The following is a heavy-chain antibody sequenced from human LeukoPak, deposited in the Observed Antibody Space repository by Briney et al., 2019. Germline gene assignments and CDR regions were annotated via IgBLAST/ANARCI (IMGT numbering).Heavy chain of an antibody. J-gene: IGHJ4*02. D-gene: IGHD3-10*01. CDR2: ISASGGTT. CDR3: AKASSYGSMSYDFDS. Sequence: PGGSLRLSCAASGFTFSSYAMNWVRQDPGKGLEWVSGISASGGTTYYADSMKGRFTISRDNSKGTLFLQLNSLRAEDTAGYYCAKASSYGSMSYDFDSWGQGTLVTVSS. V-gene: IGHV3-23*01. CDR1: GFTFSSYA.